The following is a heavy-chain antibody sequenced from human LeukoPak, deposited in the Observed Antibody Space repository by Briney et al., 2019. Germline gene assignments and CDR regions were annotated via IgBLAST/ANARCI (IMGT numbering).Heavy chain of an antibody. V-gene: IGHV4-61*02. CDR2: IYTSGST. D-gene: IGHD5-24*01. CDR3: ARRLATITPFDY. CDR1: GGSISSGSYY. Sequence: SETLSLTCTVSGGSISSGSYYWSWIRQPAGKGLEWIGRIYTSGSTNYNPSLKSRVTISVDTSKNQFSLKLSSVTAADTAMYYCARRLATITPFDYWGQGTLVTVSS. J-gene: IGHJ4*02.